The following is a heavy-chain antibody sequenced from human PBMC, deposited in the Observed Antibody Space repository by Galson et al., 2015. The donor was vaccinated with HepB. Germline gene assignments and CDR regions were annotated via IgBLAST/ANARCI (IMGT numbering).Heavy chain of an antibody. CDR1: GFTFSGYG. J-gene: IGHJ3*01. D-gene: IGHD5-18*01. CDR2: IWYDGSNR. Sequence: SLRLSCAASGFTFSGYGMHWVRQVPGKGLEWVAVIWYDGSNRYYADSVKGRFTISRDNSRNTLYLQMDSLRAEDTAVYYCARRVDTAVGEPLHFWGPGTMVTVSS. CDR3: ARRVDTAVGEPLHF. V-gene: IGHV3-33*08.